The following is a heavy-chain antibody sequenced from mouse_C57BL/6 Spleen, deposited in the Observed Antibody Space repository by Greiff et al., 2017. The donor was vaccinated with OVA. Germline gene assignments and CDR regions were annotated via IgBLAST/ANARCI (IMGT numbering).Heavy chain of an antibody. D-gene: IGHD2-14*01. V-gene: IGHV1-55*01. CDR2: IYPGSGST. CDR1: GYTFTSYW. Sequence: QVQLQQPGAELVKPGASVKMSCKASGYTFTSYWITWVKQRPGQGLEWIGDIYPGSGSTNYNEKFKSKATLTVDKSSSTAYMQLSSLTSEDSAVYYCARSGPYGYVGVWFAYWGQGTLVTVSA. J-gene: IGHJ3*01. CDR3: ARSGPYGYVGVWFAY.